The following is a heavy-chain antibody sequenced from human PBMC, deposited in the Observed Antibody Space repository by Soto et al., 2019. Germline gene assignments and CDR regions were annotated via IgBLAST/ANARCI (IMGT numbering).Heavy chain of an antibody. CDR1: GGTFSSYA. V-gene: IGHV1-69*01. CDR2: IIPISGTA. CDR3: ARSQGSSTSLEIYYYYYYGMDV. D-gene: IGHD2-2*01. Sequence: QVQLVQSGAEVKKPGSSVKVSCKASGGTFSSYAISWVRQAPGQGLEWMGGIIPISGTANYAQKFQGRVRITADESTRTAYMELSSLRSEDTAVYYCARSQGSSTSLEIYYYYYYGMDVWGQGPTVTVSS. J-gene: IGHJ6*02.